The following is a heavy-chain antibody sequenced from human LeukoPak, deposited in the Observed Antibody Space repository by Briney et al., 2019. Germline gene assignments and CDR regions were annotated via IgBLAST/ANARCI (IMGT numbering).Heavy chain of an antibody. J-gene: IGHJ4*02. V-gene: IGHV1-2*02. CDR2: VSPNSGDT. CDR3: ARAWGEDIAARPYYFDY. Sequence: GASVKVSCKASGYTFTAYYIHWVRQAPGQGLEWMGWVSPNSGDTKYAQKFQGRVTMTRDTSITTAFMELRSLRSDDTAVYYCARAWGEDIAARPYYFDYWGQGTLVTVSS. CDR1: GYTFTAYY. D-gene: IGHD6-6*01.